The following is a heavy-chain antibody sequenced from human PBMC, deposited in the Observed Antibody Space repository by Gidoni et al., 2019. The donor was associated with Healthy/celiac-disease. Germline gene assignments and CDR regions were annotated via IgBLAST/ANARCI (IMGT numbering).Heavy chain of an antibody. J-gene: IGHJ6*02. Sequence: EVQLVESGGGLVQPGGSLRLSCAAAGFTFSSYEMNWVRQAPGKGLEWVSYISSSGSTIYYADSVKGRFTISRDNAKNSLYLQMNSLRAEDTAVYYCARDGSGSYNGWTYGMDVWGQGTTVTVSS. D-gene: IGHD3-10*01. CDR1: GFTFSSYE. CDR3: ARDGSGSYNGWTYGMDV. V-gene: IGHV3-48*03. CDR2: ISSSGSTI.